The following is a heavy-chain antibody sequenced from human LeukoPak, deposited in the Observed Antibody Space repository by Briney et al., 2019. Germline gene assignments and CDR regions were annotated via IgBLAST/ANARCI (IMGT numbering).Heavy chain of an antibody. CDR2: ISYDGSNE. V-gene: IGHV3-30*18. CDR3: AKDAIDITQGNGMDV. J-gene: IGHJ6*02. CDR1: GFTFSSYG. Sequence: GRSLRLSCAASGFTFSSYGMHWVRQAPGKGLEWVAVISYDGSNEYYADSVKGRFTISRDNSKNTLYLQMNSLRAEDTAVYYCAKDAIDITQGNGMDVWGQGTTVTVSS. D-gene: IGHD3-3*01.